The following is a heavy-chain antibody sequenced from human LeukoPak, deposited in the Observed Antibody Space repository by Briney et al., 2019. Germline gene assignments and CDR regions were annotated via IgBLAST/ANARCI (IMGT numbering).Heavy chain of an antibody. CDR3: AKDRLWFGELLPPVDY. D-gene: IGHD3-10*01. V-gene: IGHV3-30*02. Sequence: PGGSLRLSCAASGFTFSSYAMHWVRQAPGKGLEWVAFIRYDGSNKYYADSVKGRFTISRDNSKNTLYLQMNSLRAEDTAVYYCAKDRLWFGELLPPVDYWGQGTLVTVSS. J-gene: IGHJ4*02. CDR2: IRYDGSNK. CDR1: GFTFSSYA.